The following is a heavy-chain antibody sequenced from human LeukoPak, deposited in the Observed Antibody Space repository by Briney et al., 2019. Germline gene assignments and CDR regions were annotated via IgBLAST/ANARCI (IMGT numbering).Heavy chain of an antibody. CDR1: GGSISSYY. CDR2: IYYSGST. D-gene: IGHD3-3*01. V-gene: IGHV4-59*01. CDR3: ARGGYDFWSGLSTTNWFDP. Sequence: PSETLSLTCTVSGGSISSYYWSWIRQPPGKGLEWIGYIYYSGSTNYNPSLKSRVTISVDTSKSQFSLKLSSVTAADTAVYYCARGGYDFWSGLSTTNWFDPWGQGTLVTVSS. J-gene: IGHJ5*02.